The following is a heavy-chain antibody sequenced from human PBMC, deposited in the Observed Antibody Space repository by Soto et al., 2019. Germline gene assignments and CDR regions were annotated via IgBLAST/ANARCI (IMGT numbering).Heavy chain of an antibody. CDR2: ISSGGTYI. Sequence: GGSLRLSCAASGFILRDYYMTWIRQAPGKGLDYISYISSGGTYISYADSVKGRFTISRDNAKNSLFLQLNSLRAEDTGVYFCARLTVTPNYAMDVWGQGTTVTVS. D-gene: IGHD4-17*01. V-gene: IGHV3-11*06. CDR3: ARLTVTPNYAMDV. CDR1: GFILRDYY. J-gene: IGHJ6*02.